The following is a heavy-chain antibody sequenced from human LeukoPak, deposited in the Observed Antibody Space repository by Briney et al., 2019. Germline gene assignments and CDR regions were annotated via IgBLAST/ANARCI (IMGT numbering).Heavy chain of an antibody. CDR3: ARAPAPGVVVVAATNYYYYMDV. CDR2: ISSSSSYI. CDR1: GFTFSSYS. D-gene: IGHD2-15*01. J-gene: IGHJ6*03. Sequence: AGGSLRLSCAASGFTFSSYSMNWVRQAPGKGLEWVSSISSSSSYIYYADSVKGRFTISRDNAKNSLYLQMNSLRAEDTAVYYCARAPAPGVVVVAATNYYYYMDVWGKGTTVTVSS. V-gene: IGHV3-21*01.